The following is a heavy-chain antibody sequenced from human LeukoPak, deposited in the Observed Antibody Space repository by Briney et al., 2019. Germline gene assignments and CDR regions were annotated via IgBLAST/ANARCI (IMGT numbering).Heavy chain of an antibody. V-gene: IGHV3-64*01. CDR1: GFTFSSYA. J-gene: IGHJ4*02. CDR2: ISSNGGST. D-gene: IGHD1-20*01. Sequence: PGGSLRLSCAASGFTFSSYAMHWVRQAPGKGLEYVSAISSNGGSTYYANSVKGRFTISRDNSKNTLYLQMGSLRAEDMAVYYRARDANWKYYFDYWGQGTLVTVSS. CDR3: ARDANWKYYFDY.